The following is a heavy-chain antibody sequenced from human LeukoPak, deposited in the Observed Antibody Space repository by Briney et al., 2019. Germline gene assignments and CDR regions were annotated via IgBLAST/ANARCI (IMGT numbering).Heavy chain of an antibody. Sequence: ASVKVSCKASGYTFTSYYMHWVRQAPGQGLEWMGIINPSGGSTSYAQKFQGRVTMTRDTSTSTVYMELSSLRSEDTAVYYYARDGRDYYDSSGYYFPLYYFDYWGQGTLVTVSS. CDR1: GYTFTSYY. J-gene: IGHJ4*02. V-gene: IGHV1-46*01. CDR3: ARDGRDYYDSSGYYFPLYYFDY. CDR2: INPSGGST. D-gene: IGHD3-22*01.